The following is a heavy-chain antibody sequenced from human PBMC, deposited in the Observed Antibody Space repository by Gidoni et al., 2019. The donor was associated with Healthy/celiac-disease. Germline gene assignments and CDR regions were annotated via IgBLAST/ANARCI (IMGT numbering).Heavy chain of an antibody. CDR1: GGPISSYY. Sequence: QVQLQESGPGLVKPSETLSLTCTVSGGPISSYYWSWVRQPPGKGLEWIGYIYYSGSTNYNPSLKSRVTISVDTSKNQFSLKLSSVTAADTAVYYCARALFPKNENWFDPWGQGTLVTVSS. CDR2: IYYSGST. CDR3: ARALFPKNENWFDP. J-gene: IGHJ5*02. V-gene: IGHV4-59*01. D-gene: IGHD1-1*01.